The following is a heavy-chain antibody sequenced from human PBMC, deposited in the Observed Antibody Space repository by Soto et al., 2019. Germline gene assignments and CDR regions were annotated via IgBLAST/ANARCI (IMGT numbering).Heavy chain of an antibody. V-gene: IGHV4-34*01. D-gene: IGHD1-1*01. J-gene: IGHJ5*02. Sequence: SETLSLTCAVCGGSFSGYYWSWIRQPPGKGLEWIGEINHSGSTNYNPSLKSRVTISVDTSKNQFSLKLSSVTAADTAVYYCARGRLNWNPWGQGTLVTVSS. CDR3: ARGRLNWNP. CDR2: INHSGST. CDR1: GGSFSGYY.